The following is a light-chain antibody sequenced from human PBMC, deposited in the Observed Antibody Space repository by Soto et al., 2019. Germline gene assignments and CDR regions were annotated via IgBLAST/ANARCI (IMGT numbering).Light chain of an antibody. V-gene: IGKV1-5*03. CDR1: QSISSW. CDR2: KAS. CDR3: KLSNTHPWR. J-gene: IGKJ2*04. Sequence: RSQSASIVSLTIGDCVTSTCLASQSISSWLAWYQQKPGKAPNLLIYKASHLENGVPSRFSGSGSGTEFTLTISSLQAGDFATYYCKLSNTHPWRFGHGTNLDIK.